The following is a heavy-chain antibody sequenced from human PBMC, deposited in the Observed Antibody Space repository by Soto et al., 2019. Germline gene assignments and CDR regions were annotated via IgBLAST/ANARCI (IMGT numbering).Heavy chain of an antibody. CDR2: IYYTGST. CDR1: GGSISSSSYY. CDR3: ARFGNGFDY. V-gene: IGHV4-39*01. Sequence: SETLSLTCTVSGGSISSSSYYWGWIRQPPGKGLEWIGSIYYTGSTYYNPSLKSRVTISVDTSKNQFSLKLSSVTAADTAVYYCARFGNGFDYWGQGTLVTVSS. D-gene: IGHD2-8*01. J-gene: IGHJ4*02.